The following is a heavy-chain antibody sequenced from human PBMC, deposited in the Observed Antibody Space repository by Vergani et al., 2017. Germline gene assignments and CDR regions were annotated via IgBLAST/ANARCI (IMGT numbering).Heavy chain of an antibody. CDR2: IIGSGGST. CDR1: GFTFSSYA. D-gene: IGHD5-18*01. CDR3: ANAYQDTAMVRVLIDY. J-gene: IGHJ4*02. V-gene: IGHV3-23*01. Sequence: EVQLLESGGGLVQPGGSLRLSCAASGFTFSSYAMSWVRQAPGKGLEWVSAIIGSGGSTYYADSVKGRFTISRDNSKNTLYLQMNSLRAEDTAVYYCANAYQDTAMVRVLIDYWGQGTLVTVSS.